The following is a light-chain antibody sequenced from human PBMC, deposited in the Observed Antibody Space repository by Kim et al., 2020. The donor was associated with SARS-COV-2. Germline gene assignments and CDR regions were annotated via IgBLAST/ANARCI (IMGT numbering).Light chain of an antibody. J-gene: IGLJ2*01. CDR2: QDS. Sequence: VSVSPGQTASITCSGDKLGDKYACWYQQKPGQSPVLVIYQDSKRPSGIPERFSGSNSGNTATLTISGTQAMDEADYYCQAWDSSTVVFGGGTLTVL. CDR3: QAWDSSTVV. V-gene: IGLV3-1*01. CDR1: KLGDKY.